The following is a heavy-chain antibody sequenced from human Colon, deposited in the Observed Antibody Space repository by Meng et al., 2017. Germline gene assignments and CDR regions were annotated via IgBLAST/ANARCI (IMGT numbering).Heavy chain of an antibody. V-gene: IGHV3-74*01. Sequence: ELQLVESGGGLVQPGGSLRLSCVASGFTLSKSWMHWVRQAPGKGLVWVSRIGSDGTIRYGDSVKGRFTISRDDAKNTLYLQMDSLRAEDTAMYYCAKAIPDSGLAPWGQGTLVTASS. D-gene: IGHD6-25*01. CDR3: AKAIPDSGLAP. CDR1: GFTLSKSW. CDR2: IGSDGTI. J-gene: IGHJ5*02.